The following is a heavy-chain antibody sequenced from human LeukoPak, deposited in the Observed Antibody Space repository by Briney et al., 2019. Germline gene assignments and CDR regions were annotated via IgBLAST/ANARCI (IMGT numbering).Heavy chain of an antibody. D-gene: IGHD6-13*01. CDR1: GGSISSYY. J-gene: IGHJ4*02. V-gene: IGHV4-59*08. CDR2: IYYSGST. CDR3: ARAAGGTRGRFDS. Sequence: SETLSLTCTVSGGSISSYYWSWIRQPPGKGLERIGYIYYSGSTNYNPSLKSRVTISVDTSKNQFSLKLGSVTAADTAVYYCARAAGGTRGRFDSWGQGTLVTVSS.